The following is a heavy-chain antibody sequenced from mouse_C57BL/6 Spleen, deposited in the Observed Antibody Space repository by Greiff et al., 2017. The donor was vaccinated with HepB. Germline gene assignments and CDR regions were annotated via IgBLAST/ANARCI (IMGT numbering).Heavy chain of an antibody. V-gene: IGHV5-17*01. J-gene: IGHJ3*01. D-gene: IGHD1-1*01. CDR1: GFTFSDYG. CDR3: ASTVEFAY. Sequence: EVKLMESGGGLVKPGGSLKLSCAASGFTFSDYGMHWVRQAPEKGLEWVAYISSGSSTIYYADTVKGRFTISRDNAKNTLFLQMTSLRSEDTAMYYCASTVEFAYWGQGTLVTVSA. CDR2: ISSGSSTI.